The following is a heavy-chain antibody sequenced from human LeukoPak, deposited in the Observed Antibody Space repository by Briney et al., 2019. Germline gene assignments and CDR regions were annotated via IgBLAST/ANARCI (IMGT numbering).Heavy chain of an antibody. D-gene: IGHD1-1*01. J-gene: IGHJ4*02. Sequence: GRSLRLSCAASGFTFSSYGMHWVRQAPGKGLEWVAIIWYDGSNKYYADSVKGRFTISRDNSKNTLYLQMNSLRAEDTAVYYCARNKNDFDYWGQGTLVTVSS. CDR1: GFTFSSYG. V-gene: IGHV3-33*01. CDR2: IWYDGSNK. CDR3: ARNKNDFDY.